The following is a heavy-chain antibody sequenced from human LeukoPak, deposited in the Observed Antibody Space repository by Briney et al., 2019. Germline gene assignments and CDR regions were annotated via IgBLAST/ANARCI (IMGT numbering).Heavy chain of an antibody. V-gene: IGHV4-39*01. D-gene: IGHD3-22*01. Sequence: PSETLSLTCTVSGGSTSSSSYYWGWIRQPPGKGLEWIGSIYYSGSTYYNPSLKSRVTISVDTSKNQFSLKLSSVTAADTAVYYCARQPPVVEYYFDYWGQGTLVTVSS. J-gene: IGHJ4*02. CDR3: ARQPPVVEYYFDY. CDR1: GGSTSSSSYY. CDR2: IYYSGST.